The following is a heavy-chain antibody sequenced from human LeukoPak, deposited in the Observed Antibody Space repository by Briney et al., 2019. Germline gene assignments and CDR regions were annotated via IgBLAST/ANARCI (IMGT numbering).Heavy chain of an antibody. CDR3: ARGSHYYDSSGLALPDY. Sequence: GGSPRLSCAASGFTFSSYDMHWVRQATGKGLEWVSAIGTAGDTYYPGSVKGRFTISRENAKNFLYLQMNSLRAGDTAVYYCARGSHYYDSSGLALPDYWGQGTLVTVSS. V-gene: IGHV3-13*01. CDR1: GFTFSSYD. J-gene: IGHJ4*02. D-gene: IGHD3-22*01. CDR2: IGTAGDT.